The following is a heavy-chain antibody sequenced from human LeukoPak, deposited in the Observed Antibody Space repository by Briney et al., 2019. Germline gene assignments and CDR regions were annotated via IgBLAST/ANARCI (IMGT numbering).Heavy chain of an antibody. Sequence: ASVKVSCKASGYTFTSYGITWVRQAPGQGLEWMGWVNTYSGNTNYAQYLQGRVTMTTDTSTRTVYMELRSLRSDDTAVYFCARDFPAPYDGSYGYWGQGTLVTVSS. D-gene: IGHD1-26*01. CDR1: GYTFTSYG. V-gene: IGHV1-18*01. CDR2: VNTYSGNT. J-gene: IGHJ4*02. CDR3: ARDFPAPYDGSYGY.